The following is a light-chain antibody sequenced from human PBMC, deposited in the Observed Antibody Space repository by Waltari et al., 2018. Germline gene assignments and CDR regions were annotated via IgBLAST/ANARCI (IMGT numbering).Light chain of an antibody. CDR3: HQSAGSPQT. CDR1: QNLSANY. J-gene: IGKJ2*01. CDR2: GAS. Sequence: EIVMTQSPGILSLPPGERATLSCRASQNLSANYVAWYQHRPGQPPRLLIFGASSRAAGIPDRFSGRGSATDFTLTINRLEPEDFTMYFCHQSAGSPQTFGQGTKLDIK. V-gene: IGKV3-20*01.